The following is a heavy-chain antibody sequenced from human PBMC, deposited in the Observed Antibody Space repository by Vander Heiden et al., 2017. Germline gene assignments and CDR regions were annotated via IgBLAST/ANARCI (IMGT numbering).Heavy chain of an antibody. Sequence: QITLKESGPTLAKPTVTLTLTCTLPGFCITTTGVGVRWICQPPAPALHWLPGIYCEDDHRYSASLRSRLTITKDTYRNQVVLTVANMDALDTGSYYCAGTKNAASAYYGMEVWGQGTTVTVSS. D-gene: IGHD6-13*01. CDR3: AGTKNAASAYYGMEV. J-gene: IGHJ6*02. CDR2: IYCEDDH. V-gene: IGHV2-5*02. CDR1: GFCITTTGVG.